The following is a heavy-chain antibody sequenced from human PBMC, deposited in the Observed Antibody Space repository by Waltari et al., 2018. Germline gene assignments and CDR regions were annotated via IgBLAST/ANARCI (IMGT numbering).Heavy chain of an antibody. V-gene: IGHV3-23*03. Sequence: EVQLLESGGGLVQTGGSLRISCAASGFTFSSYAISWVRQAPGKGLEWVSVIYSGGSSTYYADSVKGRFTISRDNSKNTLYLQMNSLRAEDTAVYYCAKDQGIWGQGTLVTVSS. CDR2: IYSGGSST. J-gene: IGHJ4*02. CDR1: GFTFSSYA. CDR3: AKDQGI.